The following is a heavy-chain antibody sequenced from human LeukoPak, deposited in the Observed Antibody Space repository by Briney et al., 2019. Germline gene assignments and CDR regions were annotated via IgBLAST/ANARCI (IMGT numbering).Heavy chain of an antibody. V-gene: IGHV3-21*01. CDR2: ISSSGSYI. Sequence: PGGSLRLSCAASGFSFNIYTMNWVRQAPGKGLEWVSSISSSGSYISQADSLKGRFTISRDNAQNSLYLQMNSLRAEDTAVYYCARGALYDSSGNRSFQPWGQGTLVTVSS. CDR3: ARGALYDSSGNRSFQP. CDR1: GFSFNIYT. J-gene: IGHJ1*01. D-gene: IGHD3-22*01.